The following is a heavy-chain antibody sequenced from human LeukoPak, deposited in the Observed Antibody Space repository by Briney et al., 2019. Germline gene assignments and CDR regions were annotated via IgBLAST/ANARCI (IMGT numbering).Heavy chain of an antibody. V-gene: IGHV3-7*03. CDR2: IRQDGSGK. Sequence: GGSLRLSCAASGFTLSRYWIRWVRHAPGRGVGWVANIRQDGSGKYYVDSMKGRFTISRDNAINSMYQQMSRLRAEDTAVYYCARDRGSAALFFDYWGQGTLVTVSS. D-gene: IGHD3-10*01. J-gene: IGHJ4*02. CDR3: ARDRGSAALFFDY. CDR1: GFTLSRYW.